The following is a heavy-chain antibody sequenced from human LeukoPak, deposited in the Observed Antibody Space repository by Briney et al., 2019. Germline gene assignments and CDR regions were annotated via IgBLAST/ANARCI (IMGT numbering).Heavy chain of an antibody. V-gene: IGHV3-43*02. CDR1: GLPIGDFA. CDR2: IRGDGVST. J-gene: IGHJ4*02. CDR3: ARESGKFDY. Sequence: GGSLRLSCVASGLPIGDFAMHWVRQAPGQGLEWVSLIRGDGVSTFFADSVKGRFSISRDNSKNSLFLEMSSLRTEDTAMYYCARESGKFDYWGQGTLVAVSS.